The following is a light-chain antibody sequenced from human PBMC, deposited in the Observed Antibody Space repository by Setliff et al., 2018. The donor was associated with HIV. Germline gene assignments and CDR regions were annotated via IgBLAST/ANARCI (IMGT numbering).Light chain of an antibody. J-gene: IGLJ2*01. CDR2: SNN. CDR1: SSNIGSKT. V-gene: IGLV1-44*01. Sequence: QSALTQPPSTSGTPGQRVTISCSGSSSNIGSKTVNWYQQLPGTAPKLLIYSNNQRPSGAPDRFSGSKSGTSASLAISGLQSEDEADYSCASWDDSLNGVVFGGGTKVTVL. CDR3: ASWDDSLNGVV.